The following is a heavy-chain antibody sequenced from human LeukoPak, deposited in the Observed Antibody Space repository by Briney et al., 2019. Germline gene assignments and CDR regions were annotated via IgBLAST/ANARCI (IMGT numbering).Heavy chain of an antibody. J-gene: IGHJ3*02. CDR2: ISGSGEST. CDR3: AKDLRPFMITPAAFDI. CDR1: GFIFSNYA. V-gene: IGHV3-23*01. Sequence: GGSLRLSCAASGFIFSNYAVTWIRQAPGKGLEWVSEISGSGESTYYGDSVKGRFTISRDNSKNTLYLQMNSLRAEDTAVYYCAKDLRPFMITPAAFDIWGQGTMVTVSS. D-gene: IGHD3-16*01.